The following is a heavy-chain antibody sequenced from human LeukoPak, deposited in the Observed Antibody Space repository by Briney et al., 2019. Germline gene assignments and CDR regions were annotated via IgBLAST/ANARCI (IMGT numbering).Heavy chain of an antibody. CDR3: ARDFGDYLHFDY. J-gene: IGHJ4*02. V-gene: IGHV1-18*01. Sequence: GASVKVSCKASGYTFTSYGISWVRQAPGQGLEWMGWISAYNGNTNYAQKLQGRVTLTRDMSTRTVYMELSSLRSGDTAVYYCARDFGDYLHFDYWGQGTLVTVSS. CDR1: GYTFTSYG. D-gene: IGHD4-17*01. CDR2: ISAYNGNT.